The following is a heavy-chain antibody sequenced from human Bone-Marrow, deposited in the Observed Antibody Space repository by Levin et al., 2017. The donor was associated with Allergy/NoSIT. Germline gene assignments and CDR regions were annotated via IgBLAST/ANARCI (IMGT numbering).Heavy chain of an antibody. Sequence: PSETLSLTCTVSGGSISSYYWSWIRQPPGKGLEWIGYIYYSGSTNYNPSLKSRVTISVDTSKNQFSLKLSSVTAADTAVYYCARHQQLARGGWYFDLWGRGTLVTVSS. CDR1: GGSISSYY. D-gene: IGHD6-13*01. CDR3: ARHQQLARGGWYFDL. J-gene: IGHJ2*01. CDR2: IYYSGST. V-gene: IGHV4-59*08.